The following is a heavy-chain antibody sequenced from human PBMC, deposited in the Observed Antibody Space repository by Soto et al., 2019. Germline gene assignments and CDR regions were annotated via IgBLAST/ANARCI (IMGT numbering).Heavy chain of an antibody. V-gene: IGHV4-59*08. D-gene: IGHD2-2*01. CDR2: INYSGRT. Sequence: SETLSLTCSVSGDSSSTYYWGWIRQPPGKGLEWIGYINYSGRTKHNPSLKSRVTISVDTSKNQFSLKLSSVTAADTAVYFCARQQYCGSSTCYDSLYYQYMDVWGKGTMVTVSS. CDR1: GDSSSTYY. CDR3: ARQQYCGSSTCYDSLYYQYMDV. J-gene: IGHJ6*03.